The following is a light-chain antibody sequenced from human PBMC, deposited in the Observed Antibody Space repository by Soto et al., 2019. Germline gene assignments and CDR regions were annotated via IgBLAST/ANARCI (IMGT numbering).Light chain of an antibody. J-gene: IGLJ2*01. CDR1: SSDVGGYNY. CDR2: EVS. Sequence: QSALTQPASVSGSPGQSITISCTGTSSDVGGYNYVSWYQQHPGKAPKLMIYEVSNRPSGVSNRFSGSKSGNTASLTISGLQAEDEADYYCSSKTTTLTVLFGGGTKVTVL. V-gene: IGLV2-14*01. CDR3: SSKTTTLTVL.